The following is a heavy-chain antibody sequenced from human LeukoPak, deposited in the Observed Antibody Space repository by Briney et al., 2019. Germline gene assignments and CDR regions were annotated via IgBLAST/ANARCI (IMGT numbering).Heavy chain of an antibody. CDR3: ARAEKAVTGTLDY. J-gene: IGHJ4*02. CDR1: GDSISNYY. V-gene: IGHV4-59*01. Sequence: PSETLSLICTVSGDSISNYYWSWIRQSPGKKLEWIGYMYNRGSTIYNPSLKSRVTISTDTSKNQFSLRLTSVTAADTAVYYCARAEKAVTGTLDYWGQGTLITVSS. CDR2: MYNRGST. D-gene: IGHD6-19*01.